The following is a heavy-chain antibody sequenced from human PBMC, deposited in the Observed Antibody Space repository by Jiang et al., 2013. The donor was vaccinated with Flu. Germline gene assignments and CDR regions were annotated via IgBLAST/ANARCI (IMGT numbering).Heavy chain of an antibody. CDR2: IYYSGST. Sequence: GPGLVKPSETLSLTCTVSGGSVSSGSYYWSWIRQPPGKGLEWIGYIYYSGSTNYNPSLKSRVTISVDTSKNQFSLKLSSVTAADTAVYYCARGTPSWYYFDYWGQGTLVTVSS. CDR3: ARGTPSWYYFDY. V-gene: IGHV4-61*01. D-gene: IGHD6-13*01. CDR1: GGSVSSGSYY. J-gene: IGHJ4*02.